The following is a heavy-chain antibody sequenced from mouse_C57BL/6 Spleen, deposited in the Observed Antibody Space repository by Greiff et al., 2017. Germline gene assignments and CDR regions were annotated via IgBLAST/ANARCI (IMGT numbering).Heavy chain of an antibody. CDR2: INPSNGGT. V-gene: IGHV1-53*01. CDR3: AIDSSGYRAMDY. J-gene: IGHJ4*01. CDR1: GYTFTSYW. Sequence: QVQLQQPGTELVKPGASVKLSCKASGYTFTSYWLHWVKQRPGQGLEWIGNINPSNGGTNYNEKFKSKATLTVDKSSSTAYMQLSSLTSEDSAVYYCAIDSSGYRAMDYWGQGTSVTVSS. D-gene: IGHD3-2*02.